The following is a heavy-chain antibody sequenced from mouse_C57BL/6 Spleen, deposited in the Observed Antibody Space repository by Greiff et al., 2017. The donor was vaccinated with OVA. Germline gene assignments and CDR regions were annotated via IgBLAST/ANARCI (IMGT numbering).Heavy chain of an antibody. J-gene: IGHJ2*01. CDR2: IGPETSGT. D-gene: IGHD1-1*01. Sequence: VQLQQSGAELVRPGASVTLSCKASGYTFTDYEMHWVQQTPVHGLEWIGAIGPETSGTAYNQKFKGKDILTADKSSSTAYLELRSLTSEDSAVYYWTWGRLVAAYYFDYWGQGTTLTVSS. CDR1: GYTFTDYE. CDR3: TWGRLVAAYYFDY. V-gene: IGHV1-15*01.